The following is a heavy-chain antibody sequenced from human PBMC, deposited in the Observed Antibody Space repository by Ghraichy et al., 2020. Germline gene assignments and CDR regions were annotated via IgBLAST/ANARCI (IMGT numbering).Heavy chain of an antibody. Sequence: GGSLRLSCAASGFTFSSYAMSWVRQAPGKGLEWVSAISGSGGSTYYADSVKGRFTISRDNSKNTLYLQMNSLRAEDTAVYYCAKDLVFLGGLAARLAYYYGMDVWGQGTTVTVSS. CDR1: GFTFSSYA. CDR3: AKDLVFLGGLAARLAYYYGMDV. CDR2: ISGSGGST. V-gene: IGHV3-23*01. D-gene: IGHD6-6*01. J-gene: IGHJ6*02.